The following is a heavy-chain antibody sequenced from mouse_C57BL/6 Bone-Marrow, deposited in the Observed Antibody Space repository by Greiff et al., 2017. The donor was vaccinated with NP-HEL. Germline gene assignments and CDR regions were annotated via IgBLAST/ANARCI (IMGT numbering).Heavy chain of an antibody. CDR1: GYTFTSYW. D-gene: IGHD2-2*01. CDR2: IDPSDSYT. Sequence: QVQLQQPGAELVMPGASVKLSCKASGYTFTSYWMHWVKQRPGQGLEWIGEIDPSDSYTNYNQKFKGKSTLTVDKSYSTAYLQLSSLTSEDSSVYYCARFGYLAWFAYWGQGTLVTVSA. J-gene: IGHJ3*01. CDR3: ARFGYLAWFAY. V-gene: IGHV1-69*01.